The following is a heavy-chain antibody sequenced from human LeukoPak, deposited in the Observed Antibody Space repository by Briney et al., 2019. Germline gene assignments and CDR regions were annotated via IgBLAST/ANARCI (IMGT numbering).Heavy chain of an antibody. CDR2: INPSGGST. J-gene: IGHJ4*02. V-gene: IGHV1-46*01. Sequence: ASVTVSCTASGYTFTSYYMHWVRQAPGQGLEWMGIINPSGGSTSYAQKFQGRVTMTRDTSTSTVYMELSSLRSEDTAVYYCARGPPNWGYDYWGPGTLVTVSS. CDR1: GYTFTSYY. CDR3: ARGPPNWGYDY. D-gene: IGHD7-27*01.